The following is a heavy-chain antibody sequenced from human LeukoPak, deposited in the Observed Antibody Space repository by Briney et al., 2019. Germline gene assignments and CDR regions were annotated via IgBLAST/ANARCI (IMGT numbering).Heavy chain of an antibody. V-gene: IGHV3-11*04. Sequence: GGSLRLSCAASGFTFSDYYMSWIRQAPGKGLEWVSYISSSGSTIYYADSVKGRFTISRDNAKNSLYLQLNSLRAEDTAVFYCAKAESHYYGSGSYSFDYWGQGTLVTVSS. CDR2: ISSSGSTI. D-gene: IGHD3-10*01. J-gene: IGHJ4*02. CDR1: GFTFSDYY. CDR3: AKAESHYYGSGSYSFDY.